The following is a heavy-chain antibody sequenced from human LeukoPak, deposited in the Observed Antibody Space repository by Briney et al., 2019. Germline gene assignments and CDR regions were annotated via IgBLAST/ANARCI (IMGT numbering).Heavy chain of an antibody. CDR2: IYPGDSDT. CDR3: ARHPDYYGSGLEDWFDP. Sequence: GESLKISCKGSGYSFTSYWIGWVRQMPGKGLEWMGIIYPGDSDTRYSPSFQGQVTISADKSISTAYLQWSSLKAPDTAMYYCARHPDYYGSGLEDWFDPWGQGTLVTVSS. D-gene: IGHD3-10*01. CDR1: GYSFTSYW. V-gene: IGHV5-51*01. J-gene: IGHJ5*02.